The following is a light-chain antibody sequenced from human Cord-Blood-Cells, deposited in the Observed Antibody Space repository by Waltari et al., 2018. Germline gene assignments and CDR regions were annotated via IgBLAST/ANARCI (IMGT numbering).Light chain of an antibody. CDR3: QQRSNWPSFT. CDR1: QSVSSY. CDR2: DAS. Sequence: EIVLTQSPATLSLSLGDRATLSCRASQSVSSYLAWYQQKPGQAPRLLIYDASNRATGIPARFSGSGSGTDFTLTISSLEPEDFAVYYCQQRSNWPSFTFGPGTKVDIK. J-gene: IGKJ3*01. V-gene: IGKV3-11*01.